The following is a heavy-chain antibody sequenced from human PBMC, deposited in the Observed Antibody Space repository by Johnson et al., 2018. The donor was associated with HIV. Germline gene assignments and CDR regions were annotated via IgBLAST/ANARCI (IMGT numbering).Heavy chain of an antibody. J-gene: IGHJ3*02. D-gene: IGHD3-10*01. CDR3: ARVQLLADDVFNI. CDR1: GFTFSDYY. V-gene: IGHV3-11*04. Sequence: VQLVESGGGLVKPGGSLRLSCAASGFTFSDYYMSWIRQAPGKGLEWVSYITSTGITVYYTASVKGRFTISRDNAKNSLSLQMNSLRAEDTAVYYCARVQLLADDVFNIWGQGTMVTVSS. CDR2: ITSTGITV.